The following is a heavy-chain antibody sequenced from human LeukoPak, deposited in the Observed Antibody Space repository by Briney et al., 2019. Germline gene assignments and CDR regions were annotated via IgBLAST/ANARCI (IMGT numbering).Heavy chain of an antibody. CDR1: GFTFSSYW. CDR2: INSDGSST. D-gene: IGHD3-9*01. CDR3: ARGPDYDILADYFDY. Sequence: GGCLRLSCAASGFTFSSYWMHWVRQAPGKGLVWVSRINSDGSSTSYADSVKGRFTISRDNAKNTLYLQMNSLRPEDTAVYYCARGPDYDILADYFDYWGQGTLVTVSS. J-gene: IGHJ4*02. V-gene: IGHV3-74*01.